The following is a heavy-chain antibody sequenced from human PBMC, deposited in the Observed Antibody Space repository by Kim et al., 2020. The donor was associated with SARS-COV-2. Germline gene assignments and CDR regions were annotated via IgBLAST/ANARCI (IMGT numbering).Heavy chain of an antibody. CDR1: GGSFSGYY. V-gene: IGHV4-34*01. D-gene: IGHD3-10*01. CDR2: INHSGST. CDR3: ATLGFPRRSYYYGMDV. J-gene: IGHJ6*02. Sequence: SETLSLTCAVYGGSFSGYYWSWIRQPPGKGLEWIGEINHSGSTNYNPSLKSRVTISVDTSKNQFSLKLSSVTAADTAVYYCATLGFPRRSYYYGMDVWGQGTTVTVSS.